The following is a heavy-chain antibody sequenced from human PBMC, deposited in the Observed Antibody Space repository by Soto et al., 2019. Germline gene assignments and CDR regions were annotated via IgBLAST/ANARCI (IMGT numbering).Heavy chain of an antibody. CDR2: IWYDGSNK. Sequence: GGSLRLSCAASGFTFSSYGMHWVRQAPGKGLEWVAVIWYDGSNKYYADSVKGRFTISRDNSKNTLYLQMNSLRAEDTAVYYCARDYGDYVSPFDYWGQGTLVTVSS. V-gene: IGHV3-33*01. CDR3: ARDYGDYVSPFDY. CDR1: GFTFSSYG. D-gene: IGHD4-17*01. J-gene: IGHJ4*02.